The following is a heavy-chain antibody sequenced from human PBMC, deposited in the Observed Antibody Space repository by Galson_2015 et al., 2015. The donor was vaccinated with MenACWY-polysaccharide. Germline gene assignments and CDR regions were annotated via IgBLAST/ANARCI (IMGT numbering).Heavy chain of an antibody. CDR3: ARDRDAVTGMWYVDK. V-gene: IGHV3-21*01. J-gene: IGHJ4*02. CDR2: ITSRSSYL. Sequence: SLRLSCAASGFTLGHYTMIWVRQAPGKGLEWVSSITSRSSYLKYADSVKGRFTISRDNANNSLSLQMNSLRAEDTAVYYCARDRDAVTGMWYVDKWGQGIHVT. D-gene: IGHD6-19*01. CDR1: GFTLGHYT.